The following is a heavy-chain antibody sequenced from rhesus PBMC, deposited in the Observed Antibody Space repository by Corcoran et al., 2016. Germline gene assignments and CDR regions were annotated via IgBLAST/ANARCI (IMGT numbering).Heavy chain of an antibody. D-gene: IGHD4-29*01. CDR2: IYGRTWST. CDR3: SNFYGSDRC. V-gene: IGHV4-160*01. J-gene: IGHJ4*01. CDR1: GDVISNDY. Sequence: QVQLQESGPGLVKPAEALSLTCAASGDVISNDYWSWIRQPPGKGLEWIGRIYGRTWSTDYDPSLQSRVTISMDTSKNQFSLRLSSVTAADTAVYYCSNFYGSDRCWGQGVLVTVSS.